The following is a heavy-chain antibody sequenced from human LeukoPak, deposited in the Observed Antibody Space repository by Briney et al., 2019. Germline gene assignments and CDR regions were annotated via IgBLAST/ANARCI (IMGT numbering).Heavy chain of an antibody. CDR2: IYTSGST. CDR1: GVSISSYY. V-gene: IGHV4-4*07. CDR3: ARDGYSGNDGL. Sequence: SETLSLTCTVSGVSISSYYWSWIRQPAGKGLEWIGRIYTSGSTNYNPSLKSRVTISVDTSKSQFSLKLSSVTAADTAVYYCARDGYSGNDGLWGQGTLVTVSS. J-gene: IGHJ4*02. D-gene: IGHD5-12*01.